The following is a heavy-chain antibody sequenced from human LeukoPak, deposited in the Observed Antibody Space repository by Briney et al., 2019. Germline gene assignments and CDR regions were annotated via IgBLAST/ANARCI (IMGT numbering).Heavy chain of an antibody. V-gene: IGHV1-69*13. CDR3: ARVGQGIAVAGTGYFQH. CDR1: GGTFSSYA. CDR2: NIPIFGTA. D-gene: IGHD6-19*01. Sequence: ASVKVSCKASGGTFSSYAISRVRQAPGQGLEWRGGNIPIFGTANYAQKFQGRVTITADESTSTAYMELSSLRSEDTAVYYCARVGQGIAVAGTGYFQHWGQGTLVTVSS. J-gene: IGHJ1*01.